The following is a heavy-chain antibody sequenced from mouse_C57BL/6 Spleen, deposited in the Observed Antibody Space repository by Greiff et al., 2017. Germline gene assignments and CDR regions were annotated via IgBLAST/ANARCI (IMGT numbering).Heavy chain of an antibody. CDR3: ARSGSSYGAMDY. CDR2: IYPGDGDT. J-gene: IGHJ4*01. V-gene: IGHV1-80*01. CDR1: GYAFSSYW. Sequence: VQLQQSGAELVKPGASVKISCKASGYAFSSYWMNWVKQRPGKGLEWIGQIYPGDGDTNYNGKFKGKATLTADKSSSTAYMQLSSLTSEDSAVYFCARSGSSYGAMDYWGQGTSVTVSS. D-gene: IGHD1-1*01.